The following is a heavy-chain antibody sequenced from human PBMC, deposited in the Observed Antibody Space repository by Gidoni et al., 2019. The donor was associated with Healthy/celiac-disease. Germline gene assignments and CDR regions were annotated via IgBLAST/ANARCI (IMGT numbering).Heavy chain of an antibody. V-gene: IGHV5-51*01. CDR1: GYSFISYW. J-gene: IGHJ3*02. CDR3: ARPTFYRTGTTVGAFDI. D-gene: IGHD1-7*01. Sequence: EVQLVQSGAEVKKPGESLKISCKGSGYSFISYWIGWVRQMPGKGLEWIGIIYPGDSDTRYSPSFQGQVTISADKSISTAYLQWSSLKASDTAMYYCARPTFYRTGTTVGAFDIWGQGTMVTVSS. CDR2: IYPGDSDT.